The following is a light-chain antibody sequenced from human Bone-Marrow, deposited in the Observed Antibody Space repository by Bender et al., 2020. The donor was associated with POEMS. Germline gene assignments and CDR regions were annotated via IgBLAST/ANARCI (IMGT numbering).Light chain of an antibody. J-gene: IGLJ3*02. V-gene: IGLV1-40*01. CDR3: QSYDISLSGWV. Sequence: QSVLTQPPSVSGAPGQTVTISCTGTSSNMGAGYGVNWYQQLPGTAPKLLLYNNERRPSGVPDRICGSKSGTSASLAITGLQAEDEADYYCQSYDISLSGWVFGGGTKLTAL. CDR2: NNE. CDR1: SSNMGAGYG.